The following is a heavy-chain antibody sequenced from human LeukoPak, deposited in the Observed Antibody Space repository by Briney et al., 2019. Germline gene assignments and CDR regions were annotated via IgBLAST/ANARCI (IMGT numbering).Heavy chain of an antibody. Sequence: GGSLRLSCAASGFTVSSYAMSWVRQAPGKGLEWVSAISGSGGSTYYADSVKGRFTISRDNSKNTLYLQMNSLRAEDTAVYYCAKDPAGSGNPYYFDYWGQGTLVTVSS. V-gene: IGHV3-23*01. CDR1: GFTVSSYA. CDR3: AKDPAGSGNPYYFDY. CDR2: ISGSGGST. D-gene: IGHD3-10*01. J-gene: IGHJ4*02.